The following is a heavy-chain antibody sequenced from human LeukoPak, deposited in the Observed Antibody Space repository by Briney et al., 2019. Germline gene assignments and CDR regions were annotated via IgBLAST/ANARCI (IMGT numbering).Heavy chain of an antibody. J-gene: IGHJ4*02. CDR2: ISWDGGST. D-gene: IGHD4/OR15-4a*01. Sequence: GGSLRLSCAASGFTFDEYTMHWVRQAPGKGLEWGFLISWDGGSTYYADSVKGRFTISRDNCKNSLYLQMNSLRTEDTALYYCAKDFRAKEARGLNNWGQGTMVTVSS. CDR1: GFTFDEYT. V-gene: IGHV3-43*01. CDR3: AKDFRAKEARGLNN.